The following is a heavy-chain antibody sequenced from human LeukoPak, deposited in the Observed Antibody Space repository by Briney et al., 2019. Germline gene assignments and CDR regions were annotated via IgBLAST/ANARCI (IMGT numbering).Heavy chain of an antibody. J-gene: IGHJ1*01. CDR2: IYHSGST. CDR1: GGSISSDNW. V-gene: IGHV4-4*02. CDR3: ATNGWYCLDH. Sequence: SETLSLTCAVSGGSISSDNWWSWVRQPPGKGLEWIGEIYHSGSTNYNPSLQSRVTISVDKSNNHFSLRLTSVTAADTAVYYCATNGWYCLDHWGQGALVAVSS. D-gene: IGHD6-19*01.